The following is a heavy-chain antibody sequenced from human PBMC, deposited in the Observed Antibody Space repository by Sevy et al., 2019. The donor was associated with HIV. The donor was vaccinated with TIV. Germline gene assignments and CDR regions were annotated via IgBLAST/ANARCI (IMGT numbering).Heavy chain of an antibody. V-gene: IGHV1-2*06. CDR2: VTPNSGAT. CDR3: AGQSLGWYNWFDP. Sequence: ASVKVSCKASGYNFYIHWVRQAPGQGLEWMGRVTPNSGATTYAQRFQGRGDMTMDTSISTAYMEWSGLKSDDTAIYYCAGQSLGWYNWFDPWGQGTLVTVSS. D-gene: IGHD6-19*01. CDR1: GYNFY. J-gene: IGHJ5*02.